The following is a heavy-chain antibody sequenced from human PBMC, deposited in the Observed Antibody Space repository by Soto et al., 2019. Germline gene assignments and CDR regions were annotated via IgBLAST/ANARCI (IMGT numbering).Heavy chain of an antibody. V-gene: IGHV3-9*01. Sequence: GGSLRLSCAASGFTFDDYGMHWVRQAPGKGLEWVSGISWNSGSIGYADSVKGRFTISRDNAKNSLYLQMNSLRAEDTAVYYCARDQLYYNDISGRPLNAFDVWGQGTMVTVS. CDR1: GFTFDDYG. CDR3: ARDQLYYNDISGRPLNAFDV. J-gene: IGHJ3*01. CDR2: ISWNSGSI. D-gene: IGHD3-22*01.